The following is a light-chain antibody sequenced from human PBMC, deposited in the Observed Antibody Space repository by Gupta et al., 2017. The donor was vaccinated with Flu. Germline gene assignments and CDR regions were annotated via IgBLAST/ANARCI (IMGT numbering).Light chain of an antibody. CDR3: GTCDSSLSGWV. CDR1: SSNIGNNY. Sequence: QSVLTQPPSVYAAPGQKVAISCSGSSSNIGNNYVSWYQQLPGTAPKLLIYENNKRPSGIPDRFSGSRSDTSATLGITGLQTGDEADYYCGTCDSSLSGWVFGGGTKLTVL. CDR2: ENN. J-gene: IGLJ3*02. V-gene: IGLV1-51*02.